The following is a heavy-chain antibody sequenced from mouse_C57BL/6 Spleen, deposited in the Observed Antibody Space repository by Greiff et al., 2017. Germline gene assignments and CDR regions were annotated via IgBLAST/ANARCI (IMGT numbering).Heavy chain of an antibody. CDR3: ARSLITTEVGYYFDC. Sequence: VQLQQPGAELVKPGASVKMSCKASGYTFTSYWITWVKQRPGQGLEWIGDIYPGSGSTNYNEKFKSKATLTVDTSSSTAYMQLSSLTSEDSTVDYCARSLITTEVGYYFDCWGHGTTLSVSS. D-gene: IGHD1-1*01. CDR1: GYTFTSYW. CDR2: IYPGSGST. V-gene: IGHV1-55*01. J-gene: IGHJ2*01.